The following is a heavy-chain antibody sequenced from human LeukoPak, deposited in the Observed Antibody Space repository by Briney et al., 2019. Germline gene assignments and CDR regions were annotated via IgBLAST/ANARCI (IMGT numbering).Heavy chain of an antibody. CDR3: ASSGWANPV. V-gene: IGHV3-30-3*01. CDR2: ISYDGSNK. D-gene: IGHD6-19*01. CDR1: GFTFSSYA. Sequence: PGGSLRLSCAASGFTFSSYAMHWVRQAPGKGLEWVAVISYDGSNKYYADSVKGRFTISRDNSKNTLYLQINSLRAEDTAVYYCASSGWANPVWGQGTTVTVSS. J-gene: IGHJ6*02.